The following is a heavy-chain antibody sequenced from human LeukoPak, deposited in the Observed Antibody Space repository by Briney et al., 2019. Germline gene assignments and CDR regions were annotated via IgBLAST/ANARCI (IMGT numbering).Heavy chain of an antibody. Sequence: SETLSLTCTVSGGSISSSSYYWGWIRQPAGKGLEWIGRIYTSGSTNYNPSLKSRVTMSVDTSKNQFSLKLSSVTAADTAVYYCARELAAAAESYPRDVYYMDVWGKGTTVTVSS. J-gene: IGHJ6*03. CDR1: GGSISSSSYY. CDR3: ARELAAAAESYPRDVYYMDV. V-gene: IGHV4-61*02. D-gene: IGHD6-13*01. CDR2: IYTSGST.